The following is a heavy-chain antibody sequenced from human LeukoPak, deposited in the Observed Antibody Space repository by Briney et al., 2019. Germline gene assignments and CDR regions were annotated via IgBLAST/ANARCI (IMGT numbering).Heavy chain of an antibody. CDR1: GYTFTSYY. D-gene: IGHD2-15*01. V-gene: IGHV1-46*01. CDR3: ARAVVVAATFRGKNAFDI. J-gene: IGHJ3*02. Sequence: GASVKVSCKASGYTFTSYYMHWVRQAPGQGLEWMGIINPSGGSTSYAQKFQGRVTVTRDMSTSTVYMELSSLRSEDMAVYYCARAVVVAATFRGKNAFDIWGQGTMVTVSS. CDR2: INPSGGST.